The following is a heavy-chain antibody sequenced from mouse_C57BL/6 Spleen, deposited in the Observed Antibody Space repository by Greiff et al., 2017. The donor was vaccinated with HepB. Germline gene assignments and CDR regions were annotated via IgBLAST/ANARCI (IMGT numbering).Heavy chain of an antibody. D-gene: IGHD2-3*01. V-gene: IGHV1-81*01. J-gene: IGHJ3*01. CDR1: GYTFTSYG. CDR2: IYPRSGNT. CDR3: ASADGYSWFAY. Sequence: QVHVKQSGAELARPGAPVKLSCKASGYTFTSYGISWVKQRTGQGLEWIGEIYPRSGNTYYNEKFKGKATLTADKSSSTAYMELRSLTSEDSAVYFCASADGYSWFAYWGQGTLVTVSA.